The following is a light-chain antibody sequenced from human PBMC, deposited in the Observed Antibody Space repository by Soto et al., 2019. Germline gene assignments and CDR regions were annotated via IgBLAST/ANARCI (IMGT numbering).Light chain of an antibody. CDR2: GNS. J-gene: IGLJ2*01. CDR3: QSYDSSLSGSV. V-gene: IGLV1-40*01. Sequence: QSVLTQPPSVSGAPGQRVTISCTGSSSNIGAGYDVHWYQQLPGTAPKLLIYGNSIRPSGVPYRFSGSKSGTSASLAITGLQAEDEADYYCQSYDSSLSGSVFGGGTKLTVL. CDR1: SSNIGAGYD.